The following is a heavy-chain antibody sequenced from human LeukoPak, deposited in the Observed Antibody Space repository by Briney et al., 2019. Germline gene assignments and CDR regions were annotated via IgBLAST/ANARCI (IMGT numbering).Heavy chain of an antibody. CDR1: GGTFSSYA. V-gene: IGHV1-69*05. CDR3: ASDYDSSGSAFTSLDY. D-gene: IGHD3-22*01. CDR2: IIPIFGTA. J-gene: IGHJ4*02. Sequence: SVKVSCKASGGTFSSYAISWVRQAPGQGLEWMGGIIPIFGTANYAQKFQGRVTITTDESTSTAYMELSRLRSEDTAVYYCASDYDSSGSAFTSLDYWGQGTLVTVSS.